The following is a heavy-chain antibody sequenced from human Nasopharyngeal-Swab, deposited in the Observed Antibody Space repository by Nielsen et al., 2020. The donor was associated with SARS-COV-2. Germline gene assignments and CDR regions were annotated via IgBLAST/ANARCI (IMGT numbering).Heavy chain of an antibody. D-gene: IGHD2-2*02. J-gene: IGHJ6*03. CDR3: ARRNIVVVPAPVLGLGPFYSSYYVDV. Sequence: SETLSLTCAVYRGSFSGYYWSWIRQPPGKGLEWIGEIHHSGSSNYAPSLKSRFSMSVDKSKSQFSLRLRSVTAADTAVYYCARRNIVVVPAPVLGLGPFYSSYYVDVWGKGTTVTVSS. CDR2: IHHSGSS. CDR1: RGSFSGYY. V-gene: IGHV4-34*01.